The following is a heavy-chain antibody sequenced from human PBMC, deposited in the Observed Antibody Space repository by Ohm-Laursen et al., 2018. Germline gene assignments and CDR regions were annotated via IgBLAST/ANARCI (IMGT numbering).Heavy chain of an antibody. V-gene: IGHV1-8*01. D-gene: IGHD4-23*01. Sequence: ASVKVSCKASGYTFSSYDIIWGRQASGQGPGWMGWMNPNSHNTGYARKFRGRVSMTSDSSISTAYMELYSLTSEDTATYYCARAVRYQLLSDPWGQGTLVTVSS. CDR2: MNPNSHNT. J-gene: IGHJ5*02. CDR1: GYTFSSYD. CDR3: ARAVRYQLLSDP.